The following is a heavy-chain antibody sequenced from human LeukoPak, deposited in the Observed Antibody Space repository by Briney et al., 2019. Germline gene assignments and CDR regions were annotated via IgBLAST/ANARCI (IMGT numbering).Heavy chain of an antibody. D-gene: IGHD3-10*01. J-gene: IGHJ4*02. CDR3: AKSVEFGNLDY. CDR2: ISYDGSNK. Sequence: PGGSLRLSCAASGFTFSSYAMHWVRQAPGKGLGWVAVISYDGSNKYYADSVKGRFTISRDNSKNTLYLQMNSLRAEDTAVYYCAKSVEFGNLDYWGQGTLVTVSS. V-gene: IGHV3-30*04. CDR1: GFTFSSYA.